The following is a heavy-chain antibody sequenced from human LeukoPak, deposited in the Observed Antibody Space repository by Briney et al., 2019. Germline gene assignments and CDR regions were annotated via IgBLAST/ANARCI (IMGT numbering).Heavy chain of an antibody. D-gene: IGHD6-13*01. V-gene: IGHV4-39*01. CDR2: IYHSGST. CDR1: GGSISSSSYY. CDR3: ARLSRYSSSWPF. J-gene: IGHJ4*02. Sequence: SETLSLTCTVSGGSISSSSYYWGWIRQPPGKGLEWIGSIYHSGSTYYNPSLKSRVTISVDTSKNQFSLKLSSVTAADTAVYYCARLSRYSSSWPFWGQGTLVTVSP.